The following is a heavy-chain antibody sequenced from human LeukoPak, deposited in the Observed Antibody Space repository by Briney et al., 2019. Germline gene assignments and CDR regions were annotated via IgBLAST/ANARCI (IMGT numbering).Heavy chain of an antibody. CDR1: GFTFSSYG. D-gene: IGHD6-13*01. CDR2: IWYGGSNK. Sequence: PGRSLRLSCAASGFTFSSYGMHWVRQAPGKGLEWVAVIWYGGSNKYYADFVKGRFTISRDNSKNTLYLQMNSLRAEDTAVYYCARERLVAAAGTRWFDPWGQGTLVTVSS. V-gene: IGHV3-33*01. J-gene: IGHJ5*02. CDR3: ARERLVAAAGTRWFDP.